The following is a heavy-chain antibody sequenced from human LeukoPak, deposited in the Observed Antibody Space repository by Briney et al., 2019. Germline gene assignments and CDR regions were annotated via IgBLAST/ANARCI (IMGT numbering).Heavy chain of an antibody. CDR1: GFTFSSYG. J-gene: IGHJ3*02. D-gene: IGHD3-9*01. CDR3: AKGPNYDILTGWRKTHNAFDI. Sequence: GGSLRLSCAASGFTFSSYGMHWVRQAPGKGLEWVAFIRYDGSNKYYPDSVKGRFTISRDNSKNTLYLQMNSLRAEDTAVYYCAKGPNYDILTGWRKTHNAFDIWGQGTMVTVSS. CDR2: IRYDGSNK. V-gene: IGHV3-30*02.